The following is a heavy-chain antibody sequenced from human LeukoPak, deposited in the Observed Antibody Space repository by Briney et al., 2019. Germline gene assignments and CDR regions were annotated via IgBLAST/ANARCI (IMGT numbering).Heavy chain of an antibody. CDR3: ARADRLHGGPYLIGP. CDR1: GYSFTDYY. D-gene: IGHD2-21*01. CDR2: INPNSGGT. V-gene: IGHV1-2*02. J-gene: IGHJ5*02. Sequence: ASVKVSCKTSGYSFTDYYMHWVRQAPGQGLEWMGWINPNSGGTSSAQKFQGRVTMTRDTSITTVYMEVRWLTSDDTTIYYCARADRLHGGPYLIGPWGLGTLVTVSS.